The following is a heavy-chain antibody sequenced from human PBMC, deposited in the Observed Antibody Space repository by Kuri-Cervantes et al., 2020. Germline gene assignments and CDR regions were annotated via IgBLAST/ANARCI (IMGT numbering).Heavy chain of an antibody. Sequence: LRLSCTVSGGSISSGGYYWSWIRQHPGKGLEWIGYIYYSGSTYYNPSLKSRVTISVDTSKNQFSLKLSSVTAADTAVYYCARESVAGTSLSYYYGMDVWGQGTTVTVSS. J-gene: IGHJ6*02. D-gene: IGHD6-19*01. CDR2: IYYSGST. CDR3: ARESVAGTSLSYYYGMDV. V-gene: IGHV4-31*03. CDR1: GGSISSGGYY.